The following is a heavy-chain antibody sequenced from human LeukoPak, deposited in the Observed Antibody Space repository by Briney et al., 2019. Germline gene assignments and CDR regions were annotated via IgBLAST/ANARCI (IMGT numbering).Heavy chain of an antibody. V-gene: IGHV3-13*01. CDR2: IGTAGDT. CDR3: PREARYYYDSSGYYRKGAFDI. J-gene: IGHJ3*02. CDR1: GFTFSSYD. Sequence: PGGSLRFSCAASGFTFSSYDMHWVRQATGKGMEWVSAIGTAGDTYYPGSVKGRFTISRENAKNSLYLQMNSLRAGDTAVSYCPREARYYYDSSGYYRKGAFDIWGQGTMVTVSS. D-gene: IGHD3-22*01.